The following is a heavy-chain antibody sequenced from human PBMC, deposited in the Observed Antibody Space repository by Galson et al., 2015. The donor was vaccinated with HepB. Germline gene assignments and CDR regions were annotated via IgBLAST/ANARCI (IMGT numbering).Heavy chain of an antibody. CDR2: ISYDGSNK. CDR1: GFTFSSYA. V-gene: IGHV3-30-3*01. D-gene: IGHD5-18*01. J-gene: IGHJ3*02. CDR3: ARDTAMVGDAFDI. Sequence: SLRLSCAASGFTFSSYAMHWVRQAPGKGLEWVAVISYDGSNKYYADSVKGRFTISRDNSKDTLYLQMNSLRAEDTAVYYCARDTAMVGDAFDIWGQGTMVTVSS.